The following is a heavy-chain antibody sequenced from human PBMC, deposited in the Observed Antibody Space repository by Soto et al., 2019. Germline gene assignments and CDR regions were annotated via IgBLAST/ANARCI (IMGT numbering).Heavy chain of an antibody. V-gene: IGHV1-18*01. CDR3: ARPRLHYYDSSGCDY. CDR2: ISAYNGNT. D-gene: IGHD3-22*01. CDR1: GYTFTSYG. J-gene: IGHJ4*02. Sequence: QVQLVQSGAEVKKPGASVKVSCKASGYTFTSYGISWVRQAPGQGLEWMGWISAYNGNTNYAQKLQGRVTMTTDTSTSTAYMDLRSLRSDDTAVYYCARPRLHYYDSSGCDYWGQGTLVTVSS.